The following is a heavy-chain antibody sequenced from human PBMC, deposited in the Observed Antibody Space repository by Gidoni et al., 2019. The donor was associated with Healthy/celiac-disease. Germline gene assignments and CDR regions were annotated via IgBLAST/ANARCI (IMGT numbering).Heavy chain of an antibody. CDR3: ASIVGATKGY. D-gene: IGHD1-26*01. CDR2: SNHSGST. J-gene: IGHJ4*02. V-gene: IGHV4-34*01. Sequence: QVQLQQWGAGLLKPSETVSVTCAVYGGTFSGDDWSLLRQPPGKGLVWIGESNHSGSTNYNPSLKSRVTISVDTSKNQFSLTRGSVTAADTAVYYCASIVGATKGYWGQGTLVTVSS. CDR1: GGTFSGDD.